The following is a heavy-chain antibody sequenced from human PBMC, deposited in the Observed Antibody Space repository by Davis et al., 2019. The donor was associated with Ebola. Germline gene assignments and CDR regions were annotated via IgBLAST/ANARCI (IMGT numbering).Heavy chain of an antibody. V-gene: IGHV3-9*01. CDR1: GFTFDDYA. CDR3: LYGMDV. J-gene: IGHJ6*02. Sequence: SLKISCAASGFTFDDYAMHWVRQAPGKGLEWVSGISWNSGSIGYADSVKGRFTISRDNAKNSLYLQMNSLRAEDTAVYYCLYGMDVWGQGTTVTASS. CDR2: ISWNSGSI.